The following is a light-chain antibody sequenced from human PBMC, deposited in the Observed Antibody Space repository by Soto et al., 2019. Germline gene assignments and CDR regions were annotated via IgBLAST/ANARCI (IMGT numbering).Light chain of an antibody. J-gene: IGKJ2*01. V-gene: IGKV1-5*01. CDR3: QQYNYYPYT. CDR1: QSISTW. Sequence: DIQMTQSPSTLSASVGDRVTITCRASQSISTWLAWYHQKPGKAPKLLISGASILESGVPSRFSGSGSGTEFSLAISSLQPDDFATYYCQQYNYYPYTFGEGTKLEIK. CDR2: GAS.